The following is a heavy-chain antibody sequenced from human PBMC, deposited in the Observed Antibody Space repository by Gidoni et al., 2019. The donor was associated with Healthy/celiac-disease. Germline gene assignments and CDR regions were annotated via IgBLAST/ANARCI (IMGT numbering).Heavy chain of an antibody. D-gene: IGHD2-21*02. CDR1: GGSISSSSYY. J-gene: IGHJ2*01. CDR3: ARREAGAYCGGDCPWYFDL. CDR2: IYYSGST. Sequence: QLQLQESGPGLVKPSETLSLTCTVSGGSISSSSYYWGWIRQPPGKGLEWIGSIYYSGSTSYNPSLKSRVPISVDTSKNQFSLKLSSVTAADTAVYYCARREAGAYCGGDCPWYFDLWGRGTLVTVSS. V-gene: IGHV4-39*01.